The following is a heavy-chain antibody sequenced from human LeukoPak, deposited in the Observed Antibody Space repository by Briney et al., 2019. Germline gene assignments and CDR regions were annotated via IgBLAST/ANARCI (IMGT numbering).Heavy chain of an antibody. CDR2: ISGDGGST. CDR1: GFTFDDYA. V-gene: IGHV3-43*02. D-gene: IGHD1-26*01. Sequence: AGGSLRLSCAASGFTFDDYAMHWVRQAPGKGLEWVSLISGDGGSTYYADSAKGRFTISRGNSKNSLYLQMNSLRTEDTALYYCAKLGSNGNDYWGQGTLVTVSS. CDR3: AKLGSNGNDY. J-gene: IGHJ4*02.